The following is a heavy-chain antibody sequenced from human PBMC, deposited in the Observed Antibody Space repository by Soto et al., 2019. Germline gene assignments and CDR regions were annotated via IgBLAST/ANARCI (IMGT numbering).Heavy chain of an antibody. D-gene: IGHD5-12*01. J-gene: IGHJ6*02. Sequence: GASVKVSCKASGGTFSSYAISWVRQAPGQGLEWMGGITPIFGTASYAQKFQGRVTITADESTSTAYMELSSLRSEDTAVYYCARVTKVGGYDYLEYYYYGMDVWGQGTTVTVSS. CDR1: GGTFSSYA. CDR3: ARVTKVGGYDYLEYYYYGMDV. V-gene: IGHV1-69*13. CDR2: ITPIFGTA.